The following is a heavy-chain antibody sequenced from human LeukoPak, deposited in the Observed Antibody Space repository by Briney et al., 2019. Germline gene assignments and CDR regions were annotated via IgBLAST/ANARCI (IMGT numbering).Heavy chain of an antibody. CDR1: GFTFSGYS. J-gene: IGHJ5*02. CDR3: VRVKVGSWDWFDP. D-gene: IGHD1-26*01. CDR2: TSSSSSTI. V-gene: IGHV3-48*04. Sequence: AGGFLRLSCAASGFTFSGYSMNWVRQAPGKGLEWVSYTSSSSSTIYYADSVKGRFTISRDNAKNSLYLQMNSLRAEDTAVYYCVRVKVGSWDWFDPWGQGTLVTVSS.